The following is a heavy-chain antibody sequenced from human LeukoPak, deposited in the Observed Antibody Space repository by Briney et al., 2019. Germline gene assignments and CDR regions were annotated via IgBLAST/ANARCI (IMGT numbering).Heavy chain of an antibody. CDR3: AKLVYGYGECFDY. Sequence: GGSLRLSCAASGFTFSSYAMSWVRQAPGKGLEWVSAISGSGGSTYYADSVKGRFTISRDNSKNTLYLQMNSLRADDTDVYYCAKLVYGYGECFDYWGQGTLVTVSS. D-gene: IGHD2-8*01. CDR2: ISGSGGST. CDR1: GFTFSSYA. J-gene: IGHJ4*02. V-gene: IGHV3-23*01.